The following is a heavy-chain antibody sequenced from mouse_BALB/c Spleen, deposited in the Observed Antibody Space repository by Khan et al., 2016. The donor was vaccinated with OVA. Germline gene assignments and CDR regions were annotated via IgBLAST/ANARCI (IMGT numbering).Heavy chain of an antibody. J-gene: IGHJ3*01. CDR2: IWAGGSK. Sequence: QVQLLQSGPGLVEPSQSVSITCTASGFSLTNYGVHWVRQPPREGLEWLGVIWAGGSKNYTSAFMSRMGISKDNSTSQVFLKMNSLQTNDTAMYYCARPSYGSASFAYWGQGTLVTVSA. CDR3: ARPSYGSASFAY. V-gene: IGHV2-9*02. CDR1: GFSLTNYG. D-gene: IGHD1-1*01.